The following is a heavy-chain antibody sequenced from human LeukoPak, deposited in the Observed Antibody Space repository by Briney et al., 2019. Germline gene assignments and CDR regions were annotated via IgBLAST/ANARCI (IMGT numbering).Heavy chain of an antibody. V-gene: IGHV3-21*01. CDR3: ARDPGFGDSDFDY. CDR1: GFTFSSYS. Sequence: PGGSLRLSCAASGFTFSSYSMNWVRQAPGKGLEWVSSISSSSSYIYYADSVKGRFTISRDNAKNSLYLQTNSLRAEDTAVYYCARDPGFGDSDFDYWGQGTLVTVSS. D-gene: IGHD3-10*01. CDR2: ISSSSSYI. J-gene: IGHJ4*02.